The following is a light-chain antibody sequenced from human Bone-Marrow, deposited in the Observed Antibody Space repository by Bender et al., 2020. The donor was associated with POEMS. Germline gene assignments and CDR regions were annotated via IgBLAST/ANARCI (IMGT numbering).Light chain of an antibody. CDR1: SSDVGGYNY. CDR3: CSYAGGGILL. J-gene: IGLJ3*02. V-gene: IGLV2-23*02. Sequence: QSALTQPASVSGSPGQSISISCTGTSSDVGGYNYVSWYQQHPGKAPTLILYDVSQRPSGVSDRFSGSKFGHTASLTISGLQAEDEAAYFCCSYAGGGILLFGGGTKLTVL. CDR2: DVS.